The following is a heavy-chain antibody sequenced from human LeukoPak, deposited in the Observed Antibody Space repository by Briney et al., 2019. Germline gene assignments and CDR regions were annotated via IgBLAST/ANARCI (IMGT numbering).Heavy chain of an antibody. CDR1: GFTFSSYS. CDR3: ARSLYYYDSSGYYRIWGDYYYGMDV. Sequence: GGSLRLSCAASGFTFSSYSMNWVRQTPGKGLAWDSSISSSSSDIYYADSVKGRFTISRDNAKNSLYLQMNSLRAEDTAVYYCARSLYYYDSSGYYRIWGDYYYGMDVWGQGTTVTVSS. D-gene: IGHD3-22*01. CDR2: ISSSSSDI. J-gene: IGHJ6*02. V-gene: IGHV3-21*01.